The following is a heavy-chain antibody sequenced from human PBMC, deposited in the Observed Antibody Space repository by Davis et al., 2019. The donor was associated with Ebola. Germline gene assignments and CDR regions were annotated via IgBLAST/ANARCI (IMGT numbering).Heavy chain of an antibody. CDR3: ARLSAAAFDP. V-gene: IGHV4-59*08. CDR2: FTYTGTT. CDR1: RLSITTYS. Sequence: PSETLSLTCTVSRLSITTYSWGWIRQPPEKALEWIGYFTYTGTTTYNPLFESRVTISIDASNDQFSLKLSSVTAADTAVYYCARLSAAAFDPWGQGTLVTVYS. J-gene: IGHJ5*02. D-gene: IGHD5/OR15-5a*01.